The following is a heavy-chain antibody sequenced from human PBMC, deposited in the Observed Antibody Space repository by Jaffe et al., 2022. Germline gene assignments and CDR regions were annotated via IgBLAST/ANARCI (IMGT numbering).Heavy chain of an antibody. CDR1: GYSISSGYY. J-gene: IGHJ4*02. CDR2: IYHSGST. Sequence: QVQLQESGPGLVKPSETLSLTCAVSGYSISSGYYWGWIRQPPGKGLEWIGSIYHSGSTYYNPSLKSRVTISVDTSKNQFSLKLSSVTAADTAVYYCARLSSGPPTGYSSGWYVGGWGQGTLVTVSS. CDR3: ARLSSGPPTGYSSGWYVGG. D-gene: IGHD6-19*01. V-gene: IGHV4-38-2*01.